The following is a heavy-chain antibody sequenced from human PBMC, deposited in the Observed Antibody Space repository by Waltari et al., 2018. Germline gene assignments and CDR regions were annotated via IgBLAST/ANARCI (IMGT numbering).Heavy chain of an antibody. Sequence: QLQESGPGLVKPSGTLSLSCAVSGDSVTSANWWSWVRQSPQRGLEWIGQVLSTGKTNYSPSFASRVTMSLDASNNQFSLKVTSATAADTAVYYCARDRGGGLYLDVWGPGTLVTVSP. D-gene: IGHD2-15*01. CDR1: GDSVTSANW. V-gene: IGHV4-4*02. CDR2: VLSTGKT. CDR3: ARDRGGGLYLDV. J-gene: IGHJ4*02.